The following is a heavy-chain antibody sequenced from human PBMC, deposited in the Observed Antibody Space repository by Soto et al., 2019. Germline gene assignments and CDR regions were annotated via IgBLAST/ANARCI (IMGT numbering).Heavy chain of an antibody. D-gene: IGHD3-10*01. CDR3: ARGDPLLWFGEKVYYGMDV. V-gene: IGHV4-59*01. Sequence: SETLSLTCTVSGGSISSYYWSWIRQHPGKGLEWIGYIYYSGSTNYNPSLKSRVTISVGTSKNQFSLKLSSVTAADTAVYYCARGDPLLWFGEKVYYGMDVWGQGTTVTSP. J-gene: IGHJ6*02. CDR2: IYYSGST. CDR1: GGSISSYY.